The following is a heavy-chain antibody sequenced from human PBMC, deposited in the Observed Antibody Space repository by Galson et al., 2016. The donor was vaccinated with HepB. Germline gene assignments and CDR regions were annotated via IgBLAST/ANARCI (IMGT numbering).Heavy chain of an antibody. CDR1: GFIVSSND. V-gene: IGHV3-53*01. D-gene: IGHD2-8*01. CDR2: IYSGGRT. Sequence: LRLSCAASGFIVSSNDMSWVRQAPGKGLEWLTFIYSGGRTDYADTVKGRFTISRDNSKNTLFLQMNNLRAEDTAVYDCAREGCSNCVCHLDAFDIWGQGTMVTVSS. J-gene: IGHJ3*02. CDR3: AREGCSNCVCHLDAFDI.